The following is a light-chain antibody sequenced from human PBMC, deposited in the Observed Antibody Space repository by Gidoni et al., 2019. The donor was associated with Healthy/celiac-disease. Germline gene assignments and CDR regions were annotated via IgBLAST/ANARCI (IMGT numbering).Light chain of an antibody. J-gene: IGLJ2*01. CDR3: SSYTSSSSVV. Sequence: QSALTHPASVSGSLGKSITISCTGTSSDVGGYNYVSWSQQHPGNAPKLMIYDVSIRPPGVSNRFSGSKSGNTASLTISGLQDEDEADYSCSSYTSSSSVVFGGGTKLTVL. CDR1: SSDVGGYNY. V-gene: IGLV2-14*03. CDR2: DVS.